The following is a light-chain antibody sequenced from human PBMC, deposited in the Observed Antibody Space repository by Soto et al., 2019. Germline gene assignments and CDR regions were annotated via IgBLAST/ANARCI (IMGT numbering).Light chain of an antibody. CDR1: QNVSSF. CDR2: ATS. Sequence: DIQMTQSPSSLSASVGDRVSFTCRAGQNVSSFVNWYQQKPGKAPRLLVYATSNLQSGVQSRISGSGFGTEFTLTISRLHPEDFATYFCQESNGAQYTFGQGTKLEIK. J-gene: IGKJ2*01. V-gene: IGKV1-39*01. CDR3: QESNGAQYT.